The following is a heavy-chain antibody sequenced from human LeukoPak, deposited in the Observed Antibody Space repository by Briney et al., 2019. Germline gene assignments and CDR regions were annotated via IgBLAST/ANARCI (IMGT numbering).Heavy chain of an antibody. D-gene: IGHD5-18*01. V-gene: IGHV3-53*01. CDR3: ARGGYSYGRPFDH. CDR2: IYRGGNT. J-gene: IGHJ4*02. CDR1: GFTVITDF. Sequence: PGGSLSLSCAASGFTVITDFMSWVRQAPGKGLEWVPVIYRGGNTYYVDSVKGRFTISRDNSKNMVYLQMNSLRVEDTAVYYCARGGYSYGRPFDHWGQGTLVTVSS.